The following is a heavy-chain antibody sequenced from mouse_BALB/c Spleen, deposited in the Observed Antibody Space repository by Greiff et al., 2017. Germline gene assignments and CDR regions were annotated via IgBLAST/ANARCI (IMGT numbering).Heavy chain of an antibody. J-gene: IGHJ2*01. CDR2: IWSGGST. D-gene: IGHD2-3*01. CDR1: GFSLTSYG. CDR3: ARDGYPYYFDY. Sequence: QVQLQQSGPGLVQPSQSLSITCTVSGFSLTSYGVHWVRQSPGKGLEWLGVIWSGGSTDYNAAFISRLSISKDNSKSQVFLKMNSLQTDDTAMYYCARDGYPYYFDYWGQGTTLTVSS. V-gene: IGHV2-4-1*01.